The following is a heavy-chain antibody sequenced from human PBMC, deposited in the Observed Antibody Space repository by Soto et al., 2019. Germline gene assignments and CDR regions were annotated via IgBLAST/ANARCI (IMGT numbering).Heavy chain of an antibody. D-gene: IGHD2-2*01. CDR2: IYYSGST. V-gene: IGHV4-59*08. CDR3: ARLGQTQLVVQAAMISEVFDY. CDR1: GGSISSYY. J-gene: IGHJ4*02. Sequence: SETLSLTCTVSGGSISSYYWSWIRQPPGKGLEWIGYIYYSGSTNYNPSLKSRVTISVDTSKNQFSLKLSSVTAADTAVYYCARLGQTQLVVQAAMISEVFDYWGQGTLVT.